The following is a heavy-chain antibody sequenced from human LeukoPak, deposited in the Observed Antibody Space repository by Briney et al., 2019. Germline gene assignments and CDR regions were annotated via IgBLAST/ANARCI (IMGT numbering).Heavy chain of an antibody. CDR3: AKVGYYDSSGYYYYYYYYMDV. J-gene: IGHJ6*03. V-gene: IGHV3-30*02. CDR2: IRYDGSNK. CDR1: GFIFSHYE. D-gene: IGHD3-22*01. Sequence: PGGSLRFSCAASGFIFSHYEMNWVRQAPGKGLEWVAFIRYDGSNKYYADSVKGRFTISRDNSKNTLYLQMNSLRAEDTAVYYCAKVGYYDSSGYYYYYYYYMDVWGKGTTVTVSS.